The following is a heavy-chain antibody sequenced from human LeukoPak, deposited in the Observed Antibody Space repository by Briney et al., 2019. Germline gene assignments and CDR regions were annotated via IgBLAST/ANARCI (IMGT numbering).Heavy chain of an antibody. CDR2: IYYSGST. CDR1: GGSISSSSYY. J-gene: IGHJ3*02. Sequence: SETLSLTCTVSGGSISSSSYYWGWIRQPPGKGLEWIGYIYYSGSTNYNPSLKSRVTISVDTSKNQFSLKLSSVTAADTAVYYCARELGPVGVVVTAIQAFDIWGQGTMVTVSS. D-gene: IGHD2-21*02. V-gene: IGHV4-61*01. CDR3: ARELGPVGVVVTAIQAFDI.